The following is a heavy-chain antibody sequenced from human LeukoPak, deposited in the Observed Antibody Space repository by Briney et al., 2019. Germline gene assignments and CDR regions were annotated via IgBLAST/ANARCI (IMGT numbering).Heavy chain of an antibody. J-gene: IGHJ4*02. CDR1: GFTFDDYA. CDR2: LSWNSGSI. V-gene: IGHV3-9*01. D-gene: IGHD5-24*01. Sequence: GGSLSLSCAASGFTFDDYAMHWVRQAPGKGLARVSGLSWNSGSIGYADSVKGRFTISRDNAKNSLYLQMNSLRAEDTALYYCAKGRDGYNPKYYFDYWGQGTLVTVSS. CDR3: AKGRDGYNPKYYFDY.